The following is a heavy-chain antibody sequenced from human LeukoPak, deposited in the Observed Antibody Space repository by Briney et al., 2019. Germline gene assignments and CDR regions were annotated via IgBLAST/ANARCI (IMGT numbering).Heavy chain of an antibody. J-gene: IGHJ4*02. CDR3: VSKRWLLSSFDY. CDR1: GGSFSGYY. Sequence: SETLSLTCAVYGGSFSGYYWSWIRQPPGKGLEWIGEINHSGSTNYNPSLKSRVTISVDTSKNQFSLKLSSVTAADTAVYYCVSKRWLLSSFDYWGQGILVTVSS. CDR2: INHSGST. D-gene: IGHD5-24*01. V-gene: IGHV4-34*01.